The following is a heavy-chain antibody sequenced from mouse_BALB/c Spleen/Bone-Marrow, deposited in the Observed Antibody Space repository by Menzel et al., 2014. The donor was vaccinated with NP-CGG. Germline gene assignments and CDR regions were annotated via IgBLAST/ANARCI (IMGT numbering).Heavy chain of an antibody. J-gene: IGHJ1*01. Sequence: EVQLQQSGGGSVQPGGSLRLSCATSGFTFTDYYMSWVRQPPGKALEWLGFIRNKAKGYTTDYSASVKGRFTISRDNSQRILYLQMNTLRAEDSATYYCARDENVGIYWHFDVWGAGTTVIVSS. CDR2: IRNKAKGYTT. V-gene: IGHV7-3*02. CDR1: GFTFTDYY. CDR3: ARDENVGIYWHFDV.